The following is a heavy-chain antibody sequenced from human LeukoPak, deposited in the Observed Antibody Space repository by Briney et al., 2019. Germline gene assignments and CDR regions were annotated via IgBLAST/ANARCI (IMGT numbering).Heavy chain of an antibody. CDR2: INEDGSWK. J-gene: IGHJ4*02. CDR3: ARDPGSSAFDL. D-gene: IGHD1-14*01. V-gene: IGHV3-7*01. Sequence: GGSLRLSYAASGLNFTASWMSGVRQTPEKGVEFVANINEDGSWKYCVVRGQGRFTIPRDNAKRSVFVELNSLRADGPAVFYCARDPGSSAFDLWGQGSLVTVST. CDR1: GLNFTASW.